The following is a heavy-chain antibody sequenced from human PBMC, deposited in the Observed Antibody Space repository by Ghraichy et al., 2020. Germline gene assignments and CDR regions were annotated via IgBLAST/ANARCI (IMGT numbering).Heavy chain of an antibody. V-gene: IGHV3-7*01. J-gene: IGHJ4*02. D-gene: IGHD2/OR15-2a*01. Sequence: GGSLRLSCTASRFSFSSYWMSWVRLVPGKGLEWVANINQDGSERYYVDSVKGRFILSRDNAKKSLYLQMNSLRAEDTAVYYCASLSVPVYFFEYWGQGTLVTVSS. CDR1: RFSFSSYW. CDR2: INQDGSER. CDR3: ASLSVPVYFFEY.